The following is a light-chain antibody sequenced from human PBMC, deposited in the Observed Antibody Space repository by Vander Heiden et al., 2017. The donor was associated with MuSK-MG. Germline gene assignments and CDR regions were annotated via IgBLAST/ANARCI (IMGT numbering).Light chain of an antibody. J-gene: IGLJ7*01. V-gene: IGLV3-1*01. CDR3: QTWDITTVI. CDR1: Y. Sequence: SYELTQPPSVSVSPGQTATITCSGDYASWYQQKPGQSPVLVIYEDVKRPSGIPERFSGSSSGNTASLTITGTQSMDEADYFCQTWDITTVILGGGTHLTVL. CDR2: EDV.